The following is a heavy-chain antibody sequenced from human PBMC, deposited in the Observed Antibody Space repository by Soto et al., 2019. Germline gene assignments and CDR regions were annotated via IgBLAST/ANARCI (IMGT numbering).Heavy chain of an antibody. J-gene: IGHJ4*02. CDR3: AREDSIIIPAVSDF. D-gene: IGHD2-2*01. Sequence: VSLRLSCAVSGFNFNNYGINWVGQAPGKGLEWVSSVSKSDYTYYSDSVKGRFTISRDNAKNSVSLQMNTLRAEDTAVYYCAREDSIIIPAVSDFWGQGTLVTVSS. CDR2: VSKSDYT. CDR1: GFNFNNYG. V-gene: IGHV3-21*01.